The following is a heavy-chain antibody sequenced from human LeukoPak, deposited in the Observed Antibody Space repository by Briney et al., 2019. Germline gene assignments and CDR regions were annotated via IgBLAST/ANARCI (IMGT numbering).Heavy chain of an antibody. J-gene: IGHJ3*02. CDR1: GFTFSSFD. D-gene: IGHD4-17*01. CDR3: AKDHYGDYFSTGAFDI. V-gene: IGHV3-23*01. Sequence: GGTLRLSCAASGFTFSSFDMSWVRQAPGEGLEWVSAISGSGGSTYNADSVTGRFTISRDNSKNTMYLQMNSLRAEDTAVYYCAKDHYGDYFSTGAFDIWGQGTTVIVSS. CDR2: ISGSGGST.